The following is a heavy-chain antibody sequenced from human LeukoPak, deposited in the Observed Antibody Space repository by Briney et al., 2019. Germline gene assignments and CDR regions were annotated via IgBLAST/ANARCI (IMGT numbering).Heavy chain of an antibody. Sequence: GGSLRLSCAASGFTFSGYGMHSVRQAPGKGLEWVAFIRYDGSNKYYADSVKGRFTISRDNSKNTLYLQMNSLRAEDTAVYYCAKDYYDSTGYYHALYFDLWSRGILVTVSS. V-gene: IGHV3-30*02. D-gene: IGHD3-22*01. CDR2: IRYDGSNK. CDR1: GFTFSGYG. CDR3: AKDYYDSTGYYHALYFDL. J-gene: IGHJ2*01.